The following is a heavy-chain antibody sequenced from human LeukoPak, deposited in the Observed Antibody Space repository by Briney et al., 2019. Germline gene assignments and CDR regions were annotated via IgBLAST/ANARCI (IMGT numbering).Heavy chain of an antibody. CDR2: IYHSGMT. Sequence: SETLSLTCTVSGYSISSGYYWGWIRQPPGKGLEWIGSIYHSGMTNYNPSLKSRVSISVDTFKNQFSLKLSSVTAADTAVYYCAGFENMVRGVIDYWGQGTLVTVSS. V-gene: IGHV4-38-2*02. J-gene: IGHJ4*02. CDR3: AGFENMVRGVIDY. CDR1: GYSISSGYY. D-gene: IGHD3-10*01.